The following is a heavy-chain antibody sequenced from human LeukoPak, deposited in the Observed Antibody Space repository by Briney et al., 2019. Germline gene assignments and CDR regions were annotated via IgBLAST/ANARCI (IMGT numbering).Heavy chain of an antibody. CDR1: GFTLSTYA. D-gene: IGHD2-21*02. CDR2: TSSSDAGT. V-gene: IGHV3-23*01. Sequence: PGGSLRLSCAASGFTLSTYAMSWVRQTPGKGLEWVAATSSSDAGTYHADSVRGRFTISRDNSKNTLYLQMDSLRAEDTAVYYCAKYKTYCGGDCLEYFQHWGQGTLVTVSS. CDR3: AKYKTYCGGDCLEYFQH. J-gene: IGHJ1*01.